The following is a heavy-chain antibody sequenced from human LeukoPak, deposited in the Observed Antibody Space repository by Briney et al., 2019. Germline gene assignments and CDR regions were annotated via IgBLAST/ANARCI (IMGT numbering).Heavy chain of an antibody. J-gene: IGHJ4*02. Sequence: QPGGSLRLSCAASGFTFSSYAMSWVRQAPGKGLECLGFIRSKAYGGTAEYAASVKGRFTISRDDSKSIAYLQMNSLKTEDTAVYYCTRSVAAAGNRHFDYWGQGTLVTVSS. CDR3: TRSVAAAGNRHFDY. CDR2: IRSKAYGGTA. CDR1: GFTFSSYA. V-gene: IGHV3-49*04. D-gene: IGHD6-25*01.